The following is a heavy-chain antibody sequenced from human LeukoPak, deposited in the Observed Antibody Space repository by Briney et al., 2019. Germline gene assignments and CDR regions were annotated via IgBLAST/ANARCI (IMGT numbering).Heavy chain of an antibody. J-gene: IGHJ3*02. CDR3: ARAFRDRYNWNHGAFDI. CDR1: GFTFSSYS. V-gene: IGHV3-48*04. D-gene: IGHD1-14*01. Sequence: GGSLRLSCAASGFTFSSYSMNWVRQAPGKGLEWVSYISSSGSTIYYADSVKGRFTISRDNAKNSLYLQMNSLRAEDTAVYYCARAFRDRYNWNHGAFDIWGQGTMVTVSS. CDR2: ISSSGSTI.